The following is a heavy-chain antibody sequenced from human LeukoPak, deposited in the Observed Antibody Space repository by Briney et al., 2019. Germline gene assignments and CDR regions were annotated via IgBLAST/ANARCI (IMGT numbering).Heavy chain of an antibody. V-gene: IGHV1-69*05. CDR2: IIPIFGTA. J-gene: IGHJ4*02. D-gene: IGHD6-13*01. CDR1: GGTFSSYA. CDR3: ARVGSKTNRAFDY. Sequence: ASVKVSCKASGGTFSSYAISWVRQAPGQGLEWMGGIIPIFGTANYAQKFQGRVTITTDESTSTAYMELSSLRSEDTAVYYCARVGSKTNRAFDYWGQGTLVTVSS.